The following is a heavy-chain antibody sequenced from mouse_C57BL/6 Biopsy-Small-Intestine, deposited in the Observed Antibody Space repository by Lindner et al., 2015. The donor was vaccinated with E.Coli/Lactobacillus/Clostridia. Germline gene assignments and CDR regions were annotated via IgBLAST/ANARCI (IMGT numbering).Heavy chain of an antibody. V-gene: IGHV10-1*01. Sequence: VQLQESGGGLVQSKGSLKLSCAASGFSFKTYAMYWVRQAPGKGLEWVARIRSKSNNYATYYADSVKDRFTISRDDSESMLYLKMNNLNTEDTAMYYCVSGTGTDYAMDYWGQGTSVTVSS. CDR3: VSGTGTDYAMDY. CDR1: GFSFKTYA. D-gene: IGHD4-1*01. CDR2: IRSKSNNYAT. J-gene: IGHJ4*01.